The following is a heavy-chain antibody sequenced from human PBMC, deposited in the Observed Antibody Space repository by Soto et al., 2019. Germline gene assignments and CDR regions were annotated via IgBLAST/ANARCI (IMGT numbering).Heavy chain of an antibody. Sequence: QVQRVQSGAEVKKPGSSVKVSCKASGGTFSSFTISWVRQAPGQGLEWMGGIIPIYGTANYAQKLQGRVTITADASTRTAYMELSSLRSEDTAVYYCAKDRRADWESYYYYAMDVWGQGTTVTVSS. CDR1: GGTFSSFT. J-gene: IGHJ6*02. D-gene: IGHD1-26*01. V-gene: IGHV1-69*01. CDR3: AKDRRADWESYYYYAMDV. CDR2: IIPIYGTA.